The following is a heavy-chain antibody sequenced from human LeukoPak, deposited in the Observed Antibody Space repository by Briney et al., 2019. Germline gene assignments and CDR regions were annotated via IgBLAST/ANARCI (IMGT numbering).Heavy chain of an antibody. CDR1: GYTYTKSW. CDR3: ARQGCTTTSCHTIDY. CDR2: IYPVDSET. V-gene: IGHV5-51*01. D-gene: IGHD2-2*02. J-gene: IGHJ4*02. Sequence: GESLKISCKGSGYTYTKSWIAWVRQMPGKGQELMGIIYPVDSETRYSPSFQGQVTISVDKSISTAYLQWSSLKASDTAMYYCARQGCTTTSCHTIDYWGQGTLVTVSS.